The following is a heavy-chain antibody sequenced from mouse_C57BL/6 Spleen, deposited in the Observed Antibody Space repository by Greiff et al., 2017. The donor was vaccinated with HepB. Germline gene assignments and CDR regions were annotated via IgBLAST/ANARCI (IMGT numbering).Heavy chain of an antibody. Sequence: DVQLQESGPGLVKPSQSLSLTCSVTGYSITSGYYWNWIRQFPGNKLEWMGYISYDGSNNYNPSLKNRISITRDTSKNQFFLKLNSVTTEDTATYYCANYYGSSYVFAYWGQGTLVTVSA. CDR2: ISYDGSN. D-gene: IGHD1-1*01. CDR1: GYSITSGYY. J-gene: IGHJ3*01. V-gene: IGHV3-6*01. CDR3: ANYYGSSYVFAY.